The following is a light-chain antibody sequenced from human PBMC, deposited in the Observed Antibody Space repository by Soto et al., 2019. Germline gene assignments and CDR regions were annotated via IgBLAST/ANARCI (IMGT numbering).Light chain of an antibody. J-gene: IGLJ2*01. V-gene: IGLV1-40*01. CDR1: SSNIVAGYD. Sequence: QSVLTQPPSVSGAPGQRVTISCTGSSSNIVAGYDVHWYQQLPGTAPKLLIYANSNRPSGVPDRFSGSKSGTSASLAITGLQAEDEADYYCQSYDSSLSGSVVFGGGTKLTVL. CDR2: ANS. CDR3: QSYDSSLSGSVV.